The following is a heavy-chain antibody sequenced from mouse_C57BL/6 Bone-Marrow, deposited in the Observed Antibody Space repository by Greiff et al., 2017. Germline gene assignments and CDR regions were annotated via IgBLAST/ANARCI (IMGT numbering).Heavy chain of an antibody. CDR1: GYTFTSYW. CDR2: IDPSDSYT. J-gene: IGHJ2*01. D-gene: IGHD2-5*01. Sequence: VQLQQPGAELVMPGASVKLSCKASGYTFTSYWMHWVKQRPGQGLEWIGEIDPSDSYTNYNQKFKGKSTLTVDKSSSTAYMQLSSLTSENSAVYYCARPSYYSKKGYYFDYWGQGTTLTVSS. V-gene: IGHV1-69*01. CDR3: ARPSYYSKKGYYFDY.